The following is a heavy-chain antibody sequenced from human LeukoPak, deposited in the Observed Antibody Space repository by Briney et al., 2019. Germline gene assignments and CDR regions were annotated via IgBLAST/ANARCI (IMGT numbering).Heavy chain of an antibody. CDR3: ARLRYFDWLLV. V-gene: IGHV3-30*03. CDR2: ISYDGSNK. CDR1: GFTFSSYG. D-gene: IGHD3-9*01. J-gene: IGHJ4*02. Sequence: PGGSLRLSCAASGFTFSSYGMHWVRQAPGKGLEWVAVISYDGSNKYYADSVKGRFTISRDNSKNTLYLQMNSLRAEDTAVYYCARLRYFDWLLVWGQGTLVTVSS.